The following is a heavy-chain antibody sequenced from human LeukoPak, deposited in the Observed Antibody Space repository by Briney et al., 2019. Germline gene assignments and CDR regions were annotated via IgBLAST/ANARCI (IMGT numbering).Heavy chain of an antibody. CDR3: ATGPYYYDSSGYWGGAFDI. V-gene: IGHV1-46*01. CDR2: INPSGGST. CDR1: GYTFTSYY. J-gene: IGHJ3*02. D-gene: IGHD3-22*01. Sequence: ASVKVSCKASGYTFTSYYTHWVRQAPGQGLEWMGIINPSGGSTSYAQKFQGRVTMTRDTSTSTVYMELSSLRSEDTAVYYCATGPYYYDSSGYWGGAFDIWGQGTMVTVSS.